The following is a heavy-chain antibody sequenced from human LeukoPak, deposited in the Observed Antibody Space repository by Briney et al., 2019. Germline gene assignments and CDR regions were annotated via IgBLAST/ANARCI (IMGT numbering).Heavy chain of an antibody. CDR1: GFTFDDYA. CDR3: AKGTYSSGWYVFGY. J-gene: IGHJ4*02. Sequence: PGGSLRLSCAASGFTFDDYAMHWVRQAPGKGLEWVSGISWNSGSIGYADSVKGRFTISRDNAKNSLYLQMNSLRAEDTALYYCAKGTYSSGWYVFGYWGQGTLVTVSS. V-gene: IGHV3-9*01. CDR2: ISWNSGSI. D-gene: IGHD6-19*01.